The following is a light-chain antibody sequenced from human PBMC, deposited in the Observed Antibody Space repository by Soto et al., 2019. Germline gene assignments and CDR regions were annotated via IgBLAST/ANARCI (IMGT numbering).Light chain of an antibody. Sequence: QAVVTQEPSLTVSPGGTVTLTCASNTGAVTSAYYPNWFQQKPGQAPRALIYSTTNKQSWTPARFSGSLLGGKAALTLSGVQPEDEAEYYCLLYSGGTWLFGGGTQLTLL. J-gene: IGLJ3*02. V-gene: IGLV7-43*01. CDR2: STT. CDR3: LLYSGGTWL. CDR1: TGAVTSAYY.